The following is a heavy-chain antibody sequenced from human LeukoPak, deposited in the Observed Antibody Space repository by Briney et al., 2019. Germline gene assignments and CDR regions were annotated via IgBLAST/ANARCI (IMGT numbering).Heavy chain of an antibody. Sequence: ASVKVSCKASGYTFIYYHIHWLRQAPGQGLEWMGWSNPSSGGTNYAEKFHGRVTMTRDTSTNTAYMELSRLRSDDTAVYFCTRVRALAAAGTGARYFQDWGQGTLVTVSS. D-gene: IGHD6-13*01. J-gene: IGHJ1*01. V-gene: IGHV1-2*02. CDR3: TRVRALAAAGTGARYFQD. CDR1: GYTFIYYH. CDR2: SNPSSGGT.